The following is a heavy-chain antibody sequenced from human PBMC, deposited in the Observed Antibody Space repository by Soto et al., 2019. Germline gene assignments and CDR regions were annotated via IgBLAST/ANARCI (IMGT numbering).Heavy chain of an antibody. CDR2: IIPILGIA. CDR1: GGTFSSYT. V-gene: IGHV1-69*04. Sequence: ASVKVSCKASGGTFSSYTISWVRQAPGQGLEWMGRIIPILGIANYAQKFQGRVTITADKSTSTAYMELSSLRSEDTAVYYCARDTLGVFGVVRKGTSYFDYWGQGTLVTVSS. D-gene: IGHD3-10*01. J-gene: IGHJ4*02. CDR3: ARDTLGVFGVVRKGTSYFDY.